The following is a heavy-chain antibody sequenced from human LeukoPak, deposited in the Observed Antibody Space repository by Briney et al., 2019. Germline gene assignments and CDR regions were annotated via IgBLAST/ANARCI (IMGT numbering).Heavy chain of an antibody. CDR1: GFTFSSSG. Sequence: QPGRSLRLSCAASGFTFSSSGMHWVRQAPGKGLEWVAAIRYDGSNKYYADSVKVRFTISRDNSKNTLYLQMNSLRTEDTAVYYCARALGFDWLLSPFVDYWGQGTLVTVSS. D-gene: IGHD3-9*01. J-gene: IGHJ4*02. CDR2: IRYDGSNK. CDR3: ARALGFDWLLSPFVDY. V-gene: IGHV3-33*01.